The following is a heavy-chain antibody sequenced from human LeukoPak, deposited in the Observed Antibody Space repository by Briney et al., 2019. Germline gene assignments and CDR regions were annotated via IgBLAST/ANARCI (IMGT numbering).Heavy chain of an antibody. V-gene: IGHV1-18*01. CDR1: GYTFTSYG. D-gene: IGHD3-10*01. Sequence: APVKVSCTASGYTFTSYGISWVRQAPGQGLEWMGWISTYNGNTNYSQKLQGRVTMTTDTSTSTAYMELRSRRSDDTAVYYCARDLFGSGSFDYWGQGTLVTVSS. CDR2: ISTYNGNT. CDR3: ARDLFGSGSFDY. J-gene: IGHJ4*02.